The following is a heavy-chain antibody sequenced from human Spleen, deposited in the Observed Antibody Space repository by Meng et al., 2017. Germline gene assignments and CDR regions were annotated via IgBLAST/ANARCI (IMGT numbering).Heavy chain of an antibody. V-gene: IGHV2-5*02. CDR3: VHTLYCSVTTCYSGDSDVYDI. J-gene: IGHJ3*02. D-gene: IGHD2-2*01. CDR1: GFSLSTTGVG. CDR2: IYWDDDK. Sequence: SGPTLVKPTQTLTLTCTISGFSLSTTGVGVCWIRQSPGKALEWLAVIYWDDDKFYSSSLKSRLTITKDTSRNQVVLRMTNMDPVDTATYYCVHTLYCSVTTCYSGDSDVYDIWGQGTMVTVSS.